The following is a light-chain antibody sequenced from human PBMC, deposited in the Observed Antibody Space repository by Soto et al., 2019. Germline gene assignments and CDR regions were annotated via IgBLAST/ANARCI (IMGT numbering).Light chain of an antibody. J-gene: IGKJ2*01. CDR2: GAS. CDR1: QSVTTRY. CDR3: QQYGSSSYT. V-gene: IGKV3-20*01. Sequence: EIVLTQSPGTLSLSPGERATLSCRASQSVTTRYFAWYQQKPGQAPRLLIYGASSRATGIPDRFSGSGSGTDFTLTISGLEPEDFAVYYCQQYGSSSYTFGQGTKLEIK.